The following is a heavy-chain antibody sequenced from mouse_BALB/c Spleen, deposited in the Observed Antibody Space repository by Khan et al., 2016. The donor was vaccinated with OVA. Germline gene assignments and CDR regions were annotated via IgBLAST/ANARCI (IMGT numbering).Heavy chain of an antibody. Sequence: VQLQQSGAELVKSGATVKLSCTASGLNIKDTYMHSLQQWPQPGLEWIGRLDPPNGKTKNDPNFQGKSTITADTSANTADQQLSSLTAEDKAVYYWARMARKWGQGTTRTVAS. J-gene: IGHJ2*01. CDR1: GLNIKDTY. V-gene: IGHV14-3*02. CDR2: LDPPNGKT. CDR3: ARMARK.